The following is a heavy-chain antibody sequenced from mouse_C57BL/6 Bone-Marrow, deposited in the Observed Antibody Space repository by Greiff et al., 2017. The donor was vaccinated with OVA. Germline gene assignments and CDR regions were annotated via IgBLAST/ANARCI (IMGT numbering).Heavy chain of an antibody. CDR2: INPNNGGT. Sequence: EVKLQQSGPELVKPGASVKIPCKASGYTFTDYNMDWVKQSHGKSLEWIGDINPNNGGTIYTQKFKGKATLTVAKSSSTAYMELSRLTSEDTAVYYSTSRDYNYDVYYFDYWGQGTTLTVSS. CDR3: TSRDYNYDVYYFDY. V-gene: IGHV1-18*01. D-gene: IGHD2-12*01. J-gene: IGHJ2*01. CDR1: GYTFTDYN.